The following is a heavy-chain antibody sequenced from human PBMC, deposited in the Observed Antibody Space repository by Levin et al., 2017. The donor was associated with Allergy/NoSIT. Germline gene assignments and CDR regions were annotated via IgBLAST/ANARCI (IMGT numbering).Heavy chain of an antibody. Sequence: SETLSLTCTVSGGSISSSSYYWGWIRQPPGKGLEWIGSIYYSGSTYYNPSLKSRVTISVDTSKNQFSLKLSSVTAADTAVYYCARSSSGGERWDWGQGTLVTVSS. CDR1: GGSISSSSYY. CDR2: IYYSGST. J-gene: IGHJ4*02. V-gene: IGHV4-39*01. CDR3: ARSSSGGERWD. D-gene: IGHD6-19*01.